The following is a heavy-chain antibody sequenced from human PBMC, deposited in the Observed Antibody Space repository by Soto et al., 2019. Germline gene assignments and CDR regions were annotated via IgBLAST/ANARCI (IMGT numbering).Heavy chain of an antibody. V-gene: IGHV4-31*03. J-gene: IGHJ4*02. CDR1: GGSISSGGYY. Sequence: SETLSLTCTVSGGSISSGGYYWSWIRQHPGKGLEWIGYIYYSGSTYYNPSLKSRVTISVDTSKNQFSLKLSSVTAADTAVYYCARDVTGNLEYWGQGTLVTVSS. D-gene: IGHD4-4*01. CDR3: ARDVTGNLEY. CDR2: IYYSGST.